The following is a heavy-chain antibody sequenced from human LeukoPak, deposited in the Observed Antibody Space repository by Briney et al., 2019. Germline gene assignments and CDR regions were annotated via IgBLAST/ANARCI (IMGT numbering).Heavy chain of an antibody. Sequence: GGSLRLSCAASGFTFRNYWMSCVRQAPGTGLEWVANIKQDGSDRNYVTSVRGRFTISRDNAESSLYLQMNSLRVEDTAVYYCVRNLAVAGTCFDSWGQGTLVTVSS. CDR2: IKQDGSDR. CDR3: VRNLAVAGTCFDS. J-gene: IGHJ4*02. D-gene: IGHD6-19*01. V-gene: IGHV3-7*03. CDR1: GFTFRNYW.